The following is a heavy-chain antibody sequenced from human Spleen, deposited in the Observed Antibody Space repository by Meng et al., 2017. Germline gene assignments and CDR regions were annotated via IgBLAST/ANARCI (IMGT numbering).Heavy chain of an antibody. CDR2: MNTYSGNT. CDR1: GYTFTSYD. J-gene: IGHJ2*01. D-gene: IGHD4-17*01. V-gene: IGHV1-8*03. Sequence: ASVKVSCKASGYTFTSYDINWVRQATGQGLEWMGWMNTYSGNTDYAQKHQGRVTITRNTSISTAYMELSSLRSEDTAVYYCVGDMTTVTTLGRYWYFDLWGQGTLVTVSS. CDR3: VGDMTTVTTLGRYWYFDL.